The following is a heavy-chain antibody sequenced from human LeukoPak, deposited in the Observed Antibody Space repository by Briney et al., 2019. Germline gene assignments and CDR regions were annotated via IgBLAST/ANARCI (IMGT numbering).Heavy chain of an antibody. CDR2: IYYSGST. D-gene: IGHD3-3*01. Sequence: SETLSLTCTVSGGSISSGDYYWSWIRQPPGTGLEWIGYIYYSGSTYYNPSLKSRVTISVDTSKNQFSLKLSSVTAADTAVYYCARRPYYDFWSGGLQVNFDYWGQGTLVTVSS. J-gene: IGHJ4*02. V-gene: IGHV4-30-4*01. CDR3: ARRPYYDFWSGGLQVNFDY. CDR1: GGSISSGDYY.